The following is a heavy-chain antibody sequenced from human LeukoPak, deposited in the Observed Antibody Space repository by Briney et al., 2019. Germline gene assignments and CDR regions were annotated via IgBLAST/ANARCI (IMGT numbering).Heavy chain of an antibody. D-gene: IGHD1-26*01. J-gene: IGHJ3*02. CDR1: GFTFSSYG. CDR3: ARDLPSRWELLGAFDI. V-gene: IGHV3-48*02. Sequence: PGGSLRLSCAASGFTFSSYGMNWVRQAPGKGLEWISYIRSGGSTIDYADSVKGRFTISRDNAKNSLYLQMNSLRDEDTSVYYCARDLPSRWELLGAFDIWGQGTMVTVSS. CDR2: IRSGGSTI.